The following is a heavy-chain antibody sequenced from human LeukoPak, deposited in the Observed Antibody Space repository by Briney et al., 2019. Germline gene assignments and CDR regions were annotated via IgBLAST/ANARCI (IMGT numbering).Heavy chain of an antibody. V-gene: IGHV4-34*01. CDR1: GGSFSGYY. CDR3: ARGPMYYDILTGYYQTVSHDFFDY. CDR2: INHSGST. D-gene: IGHD3-9*01. Sequence: PSETLSLTCAVYGGSFSGYYWNWIRQPPGKGLEWIGEINHSGSTNYNPSLKSRVTISVDTSKNQFSLKLSSVTAADTAVYYCARGPMYYDILTGYYQTVSHDFFDYWGQGTLVTVSS. J-gene: IGHJ4*02.